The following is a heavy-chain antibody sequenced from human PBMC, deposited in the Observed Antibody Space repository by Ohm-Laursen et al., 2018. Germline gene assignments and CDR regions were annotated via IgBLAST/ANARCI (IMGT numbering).Heavy chain of an antibody. Sequence: GSLRLSCAASGFTVSSNYMSWVRQAPGKGLEWVSVIYSGGSTYYADSVKGRFTISRDNSNSSLYLQMNSLRDEDTAIYSCYGSGSYYNYIDYWGQGTPVAVSS. CDR2: IYSGGST. J-gene: IGHJ4*02. D-gene: IGHD3-10*01. CDR3: YGSGSYYNYIDY. CDR1: GFTVSSNY. V-gene: IGHV3-53*01.